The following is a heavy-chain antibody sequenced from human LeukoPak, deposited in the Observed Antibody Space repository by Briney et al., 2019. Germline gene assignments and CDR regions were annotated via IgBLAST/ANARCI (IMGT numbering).Heavy chain of an antibody. CDR1: GYTFTSYY. V-gene: IGHV1-46*01. D-gene: IGHD2-21*02. CDR3: ARGRSVRRSLIVVVTAIPGYYFDY. Sequence: ASVKVSCKASGYTFTSYYMHWVRQAPGQGLEWMGIINPSGGSTSYAQKFQGRVTMTRNTSISTAYMELSSLRSEDTAVYYCARGRSVRRSLIVVVTAIPGYYFDYWGQGTLVTVSS. CDR2: INPSGGST. J-gene: IGHJ4*02.